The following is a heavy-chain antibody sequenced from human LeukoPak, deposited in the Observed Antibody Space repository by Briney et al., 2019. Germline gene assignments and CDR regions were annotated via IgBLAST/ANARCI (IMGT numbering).Heavy chain of an antibody. Sequence: GASVEVSCKASGYTFTGYFLHWVRQAPGQGLEWMGWINPNSGGTNYAQKFQGRVTMTRDTSISTAYMELTRLRSDDTAVYYCARGGFPVYYYYMDVWGKGTTVTVSS. J-gene: IGHJ6*03. CDR1: GYTFTGYF. CDR3: ARGGFPVYYYYMDV. V-gene: IGHV1-2*02. CDR2: INPNSGGT. D-gene: IGHD3-16*01.